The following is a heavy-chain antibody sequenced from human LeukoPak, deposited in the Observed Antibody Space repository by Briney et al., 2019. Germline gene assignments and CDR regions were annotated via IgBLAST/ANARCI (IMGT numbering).Heavy chain of an antibody. CDR2: INSDGSST. V-gene: IGHV3-74*01. CDR3: AREIGYDSSGYYFP. Sequence: PGGSLRLSCAASGFTFSSYWMHWVRRAPGKGLVWVSRINSDGSSTSYADSVKGRFTISRDNAKNTLYLQMNSLRAEDTAMYYCAREIGYDSSGYYFPWGQGTLVTVSS. J-gene: IGHJ5*02. D-gene: IGHD3-22*01. CDR1: GFTFSSYW.